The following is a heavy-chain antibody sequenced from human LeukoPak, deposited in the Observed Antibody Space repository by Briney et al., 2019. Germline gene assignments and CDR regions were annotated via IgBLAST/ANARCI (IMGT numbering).Heavy chain of an antibody. CDR2: IDGGGSST. CDR3: ARGPGSSGGAFVGDY. D-gene: IGHD3-22*01. Sequence: PGGSLRLSCAASGFTFSNRWMHWVRQVPGKGLVWVSRIDGGGSSTSYADSVRGRFSISRDDGKSTLYLQMNSLKVEDTAVYYCARGPGSSGGAFVGDYWGHGTLVTVSS. CDR1: GFTFSNRW. J-gene: IGHJ4*01. V-gene: IGHV3-74*01.